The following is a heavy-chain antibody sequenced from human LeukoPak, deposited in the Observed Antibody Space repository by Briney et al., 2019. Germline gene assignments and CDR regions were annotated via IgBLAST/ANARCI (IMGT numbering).Heavy chain of an antibody. CDR1: GFKFTAYY. V-gene: IGHV1-2*02. CDR2: VNPDSGDT. J-gene: IGHJ5*02. D-gene: IGHD6-19*01. Sequence: ASVRVSCKSSGFKFTAYYIHWIRQAPGQGLEWMGWVNPDSGDTNCTQKYEGRLTLTRDTSVTTVYMELSSLTSDDTAVYYCARVWDASGWSNWFDPWGQGTLVTVSS. CDR3: ARVWDASGWSNWFDP.